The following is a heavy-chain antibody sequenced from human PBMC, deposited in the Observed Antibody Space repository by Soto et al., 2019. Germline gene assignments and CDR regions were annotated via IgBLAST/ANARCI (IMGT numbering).Heavy chain of an antibody. D-gene: IGHD2-15*01. Sequence: QVQLVQSGAEVKKPGSSVKVSCKASGGTFSSYTISWVRQAPGQGLEWMGRIIPILGISNYAQKFQGRVTITADKSQSTAYMEMSSLRSEDTAVYYCARDPAGILERGGHWFDPWGQGTLVTVSS. CDR3: ARDPAGILERGGHWFDP. CDR1: GGTFSSYT. J-gene: IGHJ5*02. V-gene: IGHV1-69*08. CDR2: IIPILGIS.